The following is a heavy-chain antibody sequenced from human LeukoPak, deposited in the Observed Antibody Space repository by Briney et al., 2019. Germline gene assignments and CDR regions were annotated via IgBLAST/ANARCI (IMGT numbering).Heavy chain of an antibody. Sequence: PGGSLRLSCAASGFTFSSYSMNWVRQAPGKGLEWVSSISSSSSYIYYADSVKGRFTISRDNAKNSLYLQMNSLRAEDTAIYYCAKDRNYYDTRGSDYWGQGTLVTVSS. CDR3: AKDRNYYDTRGSDY. V-gene: IGHV3-21*04. J-gene: IGHJ4*02. CDR2: ISSSSSYI. CDR1: GFTFSSYS. D-gene: IGHD3-22*01.